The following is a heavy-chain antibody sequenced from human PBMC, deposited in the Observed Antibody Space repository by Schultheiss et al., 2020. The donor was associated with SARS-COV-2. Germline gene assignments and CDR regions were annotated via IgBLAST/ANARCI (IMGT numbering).Heavy chain of an antibody. CDR3: ARMRVVDKDLDY. CDR2: IHYSGTT. J-gene: IGHJ4*02. CDR1: SFSDYY. Sequence: SFSDYYMSWIRQSPDKGLEWIGYIHYSGTTYYISSLKSRVTISVDTSKNQFSLRLSSVTAADTAVYYCARMRVVDKDLDYWGQGTLVTVSS. V-gene: IGHV4-30-4*08. D-gene: IGHD3-22*01.